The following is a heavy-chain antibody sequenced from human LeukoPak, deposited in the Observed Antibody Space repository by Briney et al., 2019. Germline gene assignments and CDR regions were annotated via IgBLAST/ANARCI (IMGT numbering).Heavy chain of an antibody. Sequence: HGESLKISCKGSGYSFTSYWIGWVRQMPGKGLEWMGIIYPGDSDTRYSPSFQGQVTISADKSISTAYLQWSSLKASDTAMYYCASSEGSGSYPEDAFDIWGQGTMVTVSS. V-gene: IGHV5-51*01. CDR1: GYSFTSYW. CDR2: IYPGDSDT. D-gene: IGHD3-10*01. CDR3: ASSEGSGSYPEDAFDI. J-gene: IGHJ3*02.